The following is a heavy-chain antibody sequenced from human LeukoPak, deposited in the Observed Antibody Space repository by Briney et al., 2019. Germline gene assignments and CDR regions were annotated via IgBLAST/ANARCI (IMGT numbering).Heavy chain of an antibody. J-gene: IGHJ4*02. D-gene: IGHD3-10*01. CDR1: GFTFSSYW. Sequence: GGSLRLSCAASGFTFSSYWMSWVRQAPGKGLEWVANIKQNGSEKYYVDSVKGRFTISRDNAKNSLYLQMNSLRDEDTAVYYCAREGGLLWFGELSYWGQGTLVTVSS. V-gene: IGHV3-7*01. CDR3: AREGGLLWFGELSY. CDR2: IKQNGSEK.